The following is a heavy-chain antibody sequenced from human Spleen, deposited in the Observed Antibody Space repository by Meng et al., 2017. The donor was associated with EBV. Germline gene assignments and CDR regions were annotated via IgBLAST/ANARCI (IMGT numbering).Heavy chain of an antibody. V-gene: IGHV3-53*01. Sequence: GPGGALSHPGGSVSVSCHGSGFTVRSDYMGWVRRAPGKGLDWVSVILSSGRTYYADSVKGRFPISRDNSTNTLYFQMNSLRAEDTAVYYCARDYGSGSYHAWGQGTLVTVSS. CDR3: ARDYGSGSYHA. CDR2: ILSSGRT. J-gene: IGHJ5*02. D-gene: IGHD3-10*01. CDR1: GFTVRSDY.